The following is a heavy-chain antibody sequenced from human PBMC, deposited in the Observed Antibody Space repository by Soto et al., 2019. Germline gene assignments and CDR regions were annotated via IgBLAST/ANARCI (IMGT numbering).Heavy chain of an antibody. CDR2: IRSKAYGGTT. Sequence: PGGSLRLSCTASGFTFGDYAMSWFRQAPGKGLEWVGFIRSKAYGGTTEYAASVKGRFTISRDDSKSIAYLQMNSLKTEDTAVYYCNRVYCISTSGYGGFDYWGQGT. D-gene: IGHD2-2*01. CDR1: GFTFGDYA. J-gene: IGHJ4*02. CDR3: NRVYCISTSGYGGFDY. V-gene: IGHV3-49*03.